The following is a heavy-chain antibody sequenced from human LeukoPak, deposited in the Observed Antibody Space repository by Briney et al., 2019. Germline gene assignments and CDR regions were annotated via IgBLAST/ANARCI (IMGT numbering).Heavy chain of an antibody. J-gene: IGHJ4*02. CDR2: IYYSGST. CDR1: GGSISSYY. D-gene: IGHD5-24*01. Sequence: SETLSLTCTVSGGSISSYYWSWIRQPPGKGLEWIGYIYYSGSTNYNPSLKSRFTISVDTSKNQFSLKLSSVTAADTAVYYCASARWLLYFDYWGQGTLVTVSS. CDR3: ASARWLLYFDY. V-gene: IGHV4-59*08.